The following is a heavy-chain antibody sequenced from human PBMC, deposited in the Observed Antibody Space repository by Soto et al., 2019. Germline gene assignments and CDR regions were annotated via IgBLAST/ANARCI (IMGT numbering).Heavy chain of an antibody. Sequence: ASVKVSCKASGYTFTSYYMHWVRQAPGQGLEWMGIINPSGGSTSYAQKFQGRVTMTRDTSTSTVYMELSSLRSEDTAVYYCARDVEQSGYCSGGSCHSIGAFDIWGQGTMVTVSS. CDR1: GYTFTSYY. J-gene: IGHJ3*02. D-gene: IGHD2-15*01. CDR2: INPSGGST. V-gene: IGHV1-46*01. CDR3: ARDVEQSGYCSGGSCHSIGAFDI.